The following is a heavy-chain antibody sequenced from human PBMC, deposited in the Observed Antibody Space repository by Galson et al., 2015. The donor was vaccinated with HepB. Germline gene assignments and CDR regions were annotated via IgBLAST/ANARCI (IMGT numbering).Heavy chain of an antibody. D-gene: IGHD2-2*01. CDR2: ISYDGNNK. J-gene: IGHJ5*02. CDR1: GFTFSSFA. Sequence: SLRLSCAASGFTFSSFAMHWVRQAPGKGLEWVAIISYDGNNKYYADSVKGRFTISRDNSKNTLYLQMNSLRAEDTAVYYCARDLHCSTTSCSNSRQFDPWGQATLVTVSS. V-gene: IGHV3-30-3*01. CDR3: ARDLHCSTTSCSNSRQFDP.